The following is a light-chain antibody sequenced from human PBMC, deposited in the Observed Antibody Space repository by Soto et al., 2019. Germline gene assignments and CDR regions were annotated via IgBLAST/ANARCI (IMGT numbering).Light chain of an antibody. CDR3: QHYNSYSEA. CDR2: KAS. CDR1: QSVSIW. V-gene: IGKV1-5*03. J-gene: IGKJ1*01. Sequence: QITQSPSTLSASEGARVTISCRASQSVSIWLAWYQQKPGKAPKLLIYKASTLKSGVPSRFRGSGSGTELTITISSLQPDDFETYYCQHYNSYSEAFGQGTKVDIK.